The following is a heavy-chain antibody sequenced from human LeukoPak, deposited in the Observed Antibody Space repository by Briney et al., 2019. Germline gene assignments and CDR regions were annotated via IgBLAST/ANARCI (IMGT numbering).Heavy chain of an antibody. CDR1: GFTFSSYG. J-gene: IGHJ4*02. Sequence: PGGSLRLSCAASGFTFSSYGIHWVRQAPGKGLEWVAFIRYDGTNKYYADSVKGRFTIPRDNSKNTLYLQMNSLRAEDTAVYYCAKERKTYFYDTSGYPIDYWGQGTLVTVSS. CDR2: IRYDGTNK. V-gene: IGHV3-30*02. CDR3: AKERKTYFYDTSGYPIDY. D-gene: IGHD3-22*01.